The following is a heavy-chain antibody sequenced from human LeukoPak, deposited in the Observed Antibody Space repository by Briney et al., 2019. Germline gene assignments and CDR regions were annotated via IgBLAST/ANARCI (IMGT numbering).Heavy chain of an antibody. CDR1: GFTFSSYA. J-gene: IGHJ4*02. Sequence: PGGSLRLSCAASGFTFSSYAMSWVRQAPGKGLEWVSAISGSGGSTYYADSVKGRFTISRDNSKNTLYLQMNSLRAEDTAVYHCAKFLKAATAYYFDYWGQGTLVTVSS. CDR3: AKFLKAATAYYFDY. V-gene: IGHV3-23*01. D-gene: IGHD2-15*01. CDR2: ISGSGGST.